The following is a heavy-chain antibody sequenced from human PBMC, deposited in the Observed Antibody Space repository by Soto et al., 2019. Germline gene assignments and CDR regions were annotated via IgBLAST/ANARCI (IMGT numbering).Heavy chain of an antibody. V-gene: IGHV1-8*01. CDR2: MNPNSGNT. CDR3: ARAVVPAAQYYFDY. CDR1: GYTFTSYD. Sequence: VQLVQSGAEVKQPGASVKVSCKASGYTFTSYDINWVRQATGQGLEWMGWMNPNSGNTGYAQKFQGRVTMTRNTSISTAYMELSSLRSEDTAVYYCARAVVPAAQYYFDYWGQGTLVTVSS. D-gene: IGHD2-2*01. J-gene: IGHJ4*02.